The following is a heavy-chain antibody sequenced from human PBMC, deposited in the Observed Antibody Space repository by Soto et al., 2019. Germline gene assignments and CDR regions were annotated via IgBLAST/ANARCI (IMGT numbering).Heavy chain of an antibody. Sequence: QVQLQESGPGLVKPSQTLSLTCTVSGGSISSGDYYWSWIRQPPGKGLEWIGYIYYSGSTYYNPSLKSRVTISVDTSKNQFSLKLSSVTAADTAVYYCARGYGERTHSYYYYGMDVWGQGTTVTVSS. CDR1: GGSISSGDYY. CDR2: IYYSGST. CDR3: ARGYGERTHSYYYYGMDV. V-gene: IGHV4-30-4*01. D-gene: IGHD4-17*01. J-gene: IGHJ6*02.